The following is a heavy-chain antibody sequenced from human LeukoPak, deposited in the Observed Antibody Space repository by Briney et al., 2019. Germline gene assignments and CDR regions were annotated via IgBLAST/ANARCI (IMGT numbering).Heavy chain of an antibody. V-gene: IGHV1-2*02. CDR2: INPNSGGT. Sequence: GASVKVSCKASGYTFTGYYMHWVRQAPGQGLEWMGWINPNSGGTNYAQKFQGRVTMTRDTSTSTVYMELSSLRSEDTAVYYCARTPYYDILTGYSLGAFDIWGQGDNGHRLF. CDR3: ARTPYYDILTGYSLGAFDI. CDR1: GYTFTGYY. J-gene: IGHJ3*02. D-gene: IGHD3-9*01.